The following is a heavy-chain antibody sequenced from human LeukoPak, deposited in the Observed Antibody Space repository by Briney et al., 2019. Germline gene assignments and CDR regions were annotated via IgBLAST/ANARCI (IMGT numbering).Heavy chain of an antibody. CDR2: IHYSGTT. J-gene: IGHJ4*02. V-gene: IGHV4-39*01. D-gene: IGHD1-1*01. Sequence: SETLSLTCTVSGGSISDGTSYWGWIRQPPGKGLEWIGTIHYSGTTHYNRSLKSRVTLSVDTSKNQFSLRLSSVTAADTAVYYCARRTTESYSDYWGQGTLVTVST. CDR3: ARRTTESYSDY. CDR1: GGSISDGTSY.